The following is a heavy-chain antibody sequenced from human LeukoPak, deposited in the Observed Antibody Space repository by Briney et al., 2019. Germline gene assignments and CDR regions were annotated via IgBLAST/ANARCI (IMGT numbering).Heavy chain of an antibody. V-gene: IGHV3-11*01. Sequence: PGGSLRLSCAASGFTFSDYYMSWIRQAPGKGLEWVSYISSSGSTIYYADSEKGRFTISRDNAKNSLYLQMNSLRAEDTAVYYCARDSITMVRGVIFSANYFDYWGQGTLVTVSS. CDR1: GFTFSDYY. D-gene: IGHD3-10*01. CDR2: ISSSGSTI. J-gene: IGHJ4*02. CDR3: ARDSITMVRGVIFSANYFDY.